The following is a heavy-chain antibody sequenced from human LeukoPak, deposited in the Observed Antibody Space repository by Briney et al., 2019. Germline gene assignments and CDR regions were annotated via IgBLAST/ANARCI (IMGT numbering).Heavy chain of an antibody. J-gene: IGHJ4*02. CDR1: GFTFSSYS. V-gene: IGHV3-48*01. CDR2: ISTSSNTI. CDR3: ARALGYCSSTSCYGDFDY. Sequence: GGSLRLSCAASGFTFSSYSMNWVRQAPGKGLEWVSYISTSSNTIYYADSVKGRFTISRDNAKNSLYLQRNSLRAEDTAVYYCARALGYCSSTSCYGDFDYWGQGTLVTVSS. D-gene: IGHD2-2*01.